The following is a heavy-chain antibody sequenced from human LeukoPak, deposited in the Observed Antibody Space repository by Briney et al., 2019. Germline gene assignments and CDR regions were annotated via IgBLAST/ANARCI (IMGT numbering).Heavy chain of an antibody. CDR3: ARQAVARPFDL. Sequence: GGSLRLSCAASGFTFSRYGMSWVRQAPGKGLEWVAAINTNGGSTYYADSVKGRFTISRDNSKNTVFLQMNSLRAGDTAVYYCARQAVARPFDLWGQGTMVAVSS. CDR1: GFTFSRYG. CDR2: INTNGGST. J-gene: IGHJ3*01. V-gene: IGHV3-23*01.